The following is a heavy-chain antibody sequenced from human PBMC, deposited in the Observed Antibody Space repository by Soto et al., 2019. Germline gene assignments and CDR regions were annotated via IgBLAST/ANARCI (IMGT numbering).Heavy chain of an antibody. V-gene: IGHV5-51*01. CDR1: GYSFTSYW. D-gene: IGHD6-13*01. Sequence: GESLKISCKGSGYSFTSYWIGWVRQMPGKGLELMGIIYPGDSDTRYSPSFQGQVTISADKSISTAYLQWSSLKASDTAMYYCARTAAAGKYYYGMDVRGQGTKVTGSS. CDR2: IYPGDSDT. CDR3: ARTAAAGKYYYGMDV. J-gene: IGHJ6*02.